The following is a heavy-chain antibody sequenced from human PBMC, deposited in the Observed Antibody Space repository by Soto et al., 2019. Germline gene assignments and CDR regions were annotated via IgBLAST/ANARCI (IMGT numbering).Heavy chain of an antibody. CDR1: GYTFINYY. D-gene: IGHD6-13*01. CDR3: ARDSSSWYLSWYFEL. CDR2: INAGNGNT. J-gene: IGHJ2*01. Sequence: ASVKVSCKASGYTFINYYMHWVRQAPGQRLEWMGWINAGNGNTKYSQKFRGRVTITRDTSASTAYMELSSLRSEDTAVYYCARDSSSWYLSWYFELWGRGTLVTVSA. V-gene: IGHV1-3*01.